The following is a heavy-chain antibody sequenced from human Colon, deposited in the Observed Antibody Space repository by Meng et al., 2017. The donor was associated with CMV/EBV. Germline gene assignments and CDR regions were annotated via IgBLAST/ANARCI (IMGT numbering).Heavy chain of an antibody. J-gene: IGHJ2*01. D-gene: IGHD4-17*01. V-gene: IGHV4-39*07. CDR2: IYYSGSP. CDR1: GGSIVINSYY. CDR3: ARASYGDDYWYFDL. Sequence: SGGSIVINSYYWGWIRQPPGKGLEWIGSIYYSGSPYYNPSLKSRVTISVDTSKNQFSLKLTSVTAADTAVYYCARASYGDDYWYFDLWGRGTLVTVSS.